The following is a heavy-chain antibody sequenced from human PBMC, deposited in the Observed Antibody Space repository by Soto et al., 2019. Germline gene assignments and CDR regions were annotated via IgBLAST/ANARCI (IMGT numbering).Heavy chain of an antibody. CDR1: GYTFTSYA. CDR3: ARVTGWYFPDY. CDR2: INAGSGNT. V-gene: IGHV1-3*01. D-gene: IGHD6-19*01. J-gene: IGHJ4*02. Sequence: ASVKVSCKASGYTFTSYAMHWVRQAPGQRLEWMGGINAGSGNTKYSQKFQGRVTITRDTSASTAYMELSSLRSEDTAVYYCARVTGWYFPDYWGQGTLVTVSS.